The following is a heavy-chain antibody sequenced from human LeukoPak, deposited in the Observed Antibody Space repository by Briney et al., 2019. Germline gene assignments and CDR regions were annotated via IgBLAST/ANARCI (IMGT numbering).Heavy chain of an antibody. CDR1: GFTVSSNY. J-gene: IGHJ5*02. CDR3: ARERGKLPAVGYYYDSSGYSNWFDP. V-gene: IGHV3-53*01. D-gene: IGHD3-22*01. CDR2: IYSGGST. Sequence: GGPLRLSCAASGFTVSSNYMSWVRQAPGKGLEWVSVIYSGGSTYYADSVKGRFTISRDNSKNTLYLQMNSLRAEDTAVYYCARERGKLPAVGYYYDSSGYSNWFDPWGQGTLVTVSS.